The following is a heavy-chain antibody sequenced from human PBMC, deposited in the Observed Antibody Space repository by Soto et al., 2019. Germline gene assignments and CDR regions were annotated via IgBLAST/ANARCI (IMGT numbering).Heavy chain of an antibody. Sequence: SETLSLTCTVSGGPISPYYWSWIRQPPGKGLEWIGYISYSGHTYHNPSLKSRVTMSVDTSRNQLLLQLNSVTAADTAVYYCARESAGSGKNNWFDPWGQGTLVTSP. CDR3: ARESAGSGKNNWFDP. CDR1: GGPISPYY. CDR2: ISYSGHT. J-gene: IGHJ5*02. D-gene: IGHD3-10*01. V-gene: IGHV4-59*01.